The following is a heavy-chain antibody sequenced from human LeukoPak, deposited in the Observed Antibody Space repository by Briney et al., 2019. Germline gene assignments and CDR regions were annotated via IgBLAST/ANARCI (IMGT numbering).Heavy chain of an antibody. CDR3: ARWGRKYCSSTSCYSNYYYYMDV. Sequence: PGGSLRLSRAASGFTFSSYSMNWVRQAPGKGLEWVSYISSSSSTIYYADSVKGRFTISRDNAKNSLYLQMNSLRAEDTAVYYCARWGRKYCSSTSCYSNYYYYMDVWGKGTTVTVSS. CDR1: GFTFSSYS. V-gene: IGHV3-48*01. D-gene: IGHD2-2*01. CDR2: ISSSSSTI. J-gene: IGHJ6*03.